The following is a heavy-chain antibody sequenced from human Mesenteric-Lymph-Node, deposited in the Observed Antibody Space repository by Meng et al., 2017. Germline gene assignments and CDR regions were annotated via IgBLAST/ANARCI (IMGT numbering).Heavy chain of an antibody. V-gene: IGHV3-23*04. CDR2: ISGSGGST. Sequence: EWQLVCGGGGLGQPGGSLGLACAASGFTFSSYAMSWVRQAPGKGLEWVSAISGSGGSTYYADSVKGRFTISRDNSKNTLYLQMNSLRAEDTAVYYCAKDSDGWFDPWGQGTLVTVSS. CDR1: GFTFSSYA. J-gene: IGHJ5*02. D-gene: IGHD5-24*01. CDR3: AKDSDGWFDP.